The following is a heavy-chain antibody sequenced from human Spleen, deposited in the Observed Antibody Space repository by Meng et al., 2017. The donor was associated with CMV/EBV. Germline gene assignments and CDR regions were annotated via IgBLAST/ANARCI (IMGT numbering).Heavy chain of an antibody. CDR2: IYYSGST. J-gene: IGHJ4*02. CDR1: GGSISSSSYY. V-gene: IGHV4-39*07. Sequence: SETLSLTCTVSGGSISSSSYYWGWIRQPPGKGLEWIGSIYYSGSTYYNPSLKSRVTISVDTSKNQFSLKLNSVTAADTAVYFCAREGAYWLRGKRGKYYFDLWGQGTLVTVSS. CDR3: AREGAYWLRGKRGKYYFDL. D-gene: IGHD3/OR15-3a*01.